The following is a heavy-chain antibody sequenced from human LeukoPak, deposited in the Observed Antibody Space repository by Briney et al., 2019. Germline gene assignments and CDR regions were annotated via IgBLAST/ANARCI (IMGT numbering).Heavy chain of an antibody. CDR2: ISAYNGNT. V-gene: IGHV1-18*04. Sequence: ASVTVSCKTSGYTFISHDISWVRQAPGQGLEWMGWISAYNGNTNYAQKFQGRVTMTTDTSTNTAYMELRSLRSADTAVYYCARNAVADTLSAYYFEYWGQGTLVTVSS. D-gene: IGHD6-19*01. CDR1: GYTFISHD. CDR3: ARNAVADTLSAYYFEY. J-gene: IGHJ4*02.